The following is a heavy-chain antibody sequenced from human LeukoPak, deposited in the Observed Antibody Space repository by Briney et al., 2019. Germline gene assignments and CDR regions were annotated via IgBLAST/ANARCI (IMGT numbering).Heavy chain of an antibody. CDR2: INHSGST. D-gene: IGHD1-26*01. Sequence: PSETLSLTCAVYGGSFSGYYWSWIRQPPGKGLEWIGEINHSGSTNYSPSLKSRVTISVDTPKNQFSLKLSSVTAADTAVYYCAREYPKGGSYRFDPWGQGTLVTVSS. CDR3: AREYPKGGSYRFDP. J-gene: IGHJ5*02. CDR1: GGSFSGYY. V-gene: IGHV4-34*01.